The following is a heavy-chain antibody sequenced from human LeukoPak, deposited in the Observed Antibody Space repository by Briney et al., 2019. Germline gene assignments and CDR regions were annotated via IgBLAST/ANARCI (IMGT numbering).Heavy chain of an antibody. D-gene: IGHD4-11*01. V-gene: IGHV4-61*01. J-gene: IGHJ6*02. CDR2: IYYSGST. CDR3: ARGIGDYSNYDYYYYGMDV. Sequence: SETLSLTCTVSGGSVSSGSYYWSWIRQPPGKGLEWIGYIYYSGSTNYNPSLKSRVTISVATSKNQFSLKLSSVTAADTAVYYCARGIGDYSNYDYYYYGMDVWGQGTTVTVSS. CDR1: GGSVSSGSYY.